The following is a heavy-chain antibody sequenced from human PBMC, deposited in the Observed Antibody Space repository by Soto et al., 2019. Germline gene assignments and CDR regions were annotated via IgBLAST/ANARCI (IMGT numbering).Heavy chain of an antibody. CDR1: GFTFSSYG. CDR2: IWYDGSNK. V-gene: IGHV3-33*01. Sequence: GGSLRLSCAASGFTFSSYGMHWVRQAPGKGLEWVAVIWYDGSNKYYADSVKGRFTISRDNSKNTLYLQMNSLRAEDTAVYYCARAFHSSSWTTYWYFDLWGRGTLVTVSS. D-gene: IGHD6-13*01. CDR3: ARAFHSSSWTTYWYFDL. J-gene: IGHJ2*01.